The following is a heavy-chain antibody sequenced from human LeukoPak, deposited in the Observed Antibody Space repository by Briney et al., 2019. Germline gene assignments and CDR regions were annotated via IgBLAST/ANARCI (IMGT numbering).Heavy chain of an antibody. V-gene: IGHV1-3*01. CDR1: GYTFTNYA. D-gene: IGHD6-25*01. CDR2: INAGNGNT. J-gene: IGHJ4*02. Sequence: ASVKVSCKASGYTFTNYAMHWVRQAPGQRLEWMGWINAGNGNTKYSQKFQGRVTITRDTSASTAYMELSSLRSEDTAVYYCARGSSGWPYYFDYWGQGTLVTVSS. CDR3: ARGSSGWPYYFDY.